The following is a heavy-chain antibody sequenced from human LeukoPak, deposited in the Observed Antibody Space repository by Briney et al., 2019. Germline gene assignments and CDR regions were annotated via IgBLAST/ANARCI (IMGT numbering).Heavy chain of an antibody. Sequence: SETLSLTCAVSGYSISSGYYWGWIRQPPGKGLEWIGSIYHSGSTYYNPSLKSRVAISVDTSKNQFSLKLSSVPAADTAVYYCARYSHYFDYWGQGTLVTVSS. CDR3: ARYSHYFDY. J-gene: IGHJ4*02. V-gene: IGHV4-38-2*01. D-gene: IGHD6-13*01. CDR2: IYHSGST. CDR1: GYSISSGYY.